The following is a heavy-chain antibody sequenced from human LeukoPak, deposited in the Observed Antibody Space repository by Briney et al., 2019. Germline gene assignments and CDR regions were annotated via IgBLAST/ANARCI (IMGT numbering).Heavy chain of an antibody. V-gene: IGHV4-61*08. CDR3: ARDYDSSGYYPGRAFDI. D-gene: IGHD3-22*01. J-gene: IGHJ3*02. CDR2: IYYSGST. Sequence: PSETLSLTCTVSGGSISSGDYYWSWIRQPPGKGLEWIGYIYYSGSTNYNPSLKSRVTISVDTSKNQFSLKLSSVTAADTAVYYCARDYDSSGYYPGRAFDIWGQGTMVTVSS. CDR1: GGSISSGDYY.